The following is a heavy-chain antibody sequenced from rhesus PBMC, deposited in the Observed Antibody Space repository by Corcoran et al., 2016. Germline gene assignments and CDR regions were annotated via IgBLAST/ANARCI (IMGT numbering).Heavy chain of an antibody. CDR2: IKGNSWST. CDR3: ARGACTSSTCYADAFDF. V-gene: IGHV4-80*01. J-gene: IGHJ3*01. D-gene: IGHD2-2*01. CDR1: GGSFSSYW. Sequence: QVQLQESGPGLVKPSETLAPTCAVPGGSFSSYWWSWFRQPPGKGRECIGEIKGNSWSTNDNPSLKSRVTISKDASKNQFSLKLSSVTAADTAVYYCARGACTSSTCYADAFDFWGQGLRVTVSS.